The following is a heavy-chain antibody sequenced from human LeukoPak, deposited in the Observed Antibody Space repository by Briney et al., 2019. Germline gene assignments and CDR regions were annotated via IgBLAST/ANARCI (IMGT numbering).Heavy chain of an antibody. CDR2: IFPSGGEI. J-gene: IGHJ3*02. V-gene: IGHV3-23*01. CDR1: GFTFSTFA. Sequence: GGSLRLSCAASGFTFSTFAMIWVRQPPGKGLEWVSSIFPSGGEIHYADSVRGRFTISRDNSKSTLSLQMNSLRPEDTAVYYCAKEGDYYGSGSYRDGFDIWGQGTRATVSS. CDR3: AKEGDYYGSGSYRDGFDI. D-gene: IGHD3-10*01.